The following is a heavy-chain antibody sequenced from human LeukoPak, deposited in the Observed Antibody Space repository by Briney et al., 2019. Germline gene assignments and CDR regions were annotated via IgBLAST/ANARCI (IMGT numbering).Heavy chain of an antibody. D-gene: IGHD2-2*01. CDR3: ARMGPRYCSSTSCYGGSWFDP. CDR2: MNPNSGNT. J-gene: IGHJ5*02. V-gene: IGHV1-8*01. CDR1: GYTFTSYD. Sequence: ASVKVFCKASGYTFTSYDINWVRQATGQGLEWMGWMNPNSGNTGYAQKFQGRVTMTRNTSISTAYMELSSLRSEDTAVYYCARMGPRYCSSTSCYGGSWFDPWGQGTLVTVSS.